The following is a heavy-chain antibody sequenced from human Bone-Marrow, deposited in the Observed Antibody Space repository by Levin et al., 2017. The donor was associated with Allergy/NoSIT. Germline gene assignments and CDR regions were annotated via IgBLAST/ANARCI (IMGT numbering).Heavy chain of an antibody. CDR1: GGSITNYY. D-gene: IGHD3/OR15-3a*01. CDR2: IFTSGNSGTT. J-gene: IGHJ6*02. CDR3: AGHGMDV. V-gene: IGHV4-4*07. Sequence: NASETLSLTCTVSGGSITNYYWSWIRRPAGKGLEWIGRIFTSGNSGTTNYNPSLKSRVTMSVDTSKNQFSLNVRSVTAADTAVYYCAGHGMDVWGRGTTVTVSS.